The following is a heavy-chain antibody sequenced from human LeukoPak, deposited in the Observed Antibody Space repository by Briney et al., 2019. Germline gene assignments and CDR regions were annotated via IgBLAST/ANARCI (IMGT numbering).Heavy chain of an antibody. V-gene: IGHV4-38-2*02. Sequence: SETLSLTCTVSGYSISSGYYWGWIRQPPGKGLEWIGSIYHSGSTYYNPSLKSRVTISVDTSKNQFSLKLSSVTAADTAVYYCARWGTYASTSNWFDPWGQGTLVTVSS. CDR1: GYSISSGYY. J-gene: IGHJ5*02. CDR3: ARWGTYASTSNWFDP. CDR2: IYHSGST. D-gene: IGHD2-2*01.